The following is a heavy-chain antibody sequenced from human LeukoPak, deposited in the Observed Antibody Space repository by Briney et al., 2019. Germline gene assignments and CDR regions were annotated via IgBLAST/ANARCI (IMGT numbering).Heavy chain of an antibody. CDR2: IYYSGST. J-gene: IGHJ3*02. D-gene: IGHD2-15*01. V-gene: IGHV4-39*01. Sequence: PGGSLRLSCAASGFTFSSYGMSWVRQAPGKGLEWIGSIYYSGSTYYNPSLKSRVTISVDTSKNQFSLKLSSVTAADTAVYYCARHPWDIVVVVAANQVAFDIWGQGTMVTVSS. CDR3: ARHPWDIVVVVAANQVAFDI. CDR1: GFTFSSYG.